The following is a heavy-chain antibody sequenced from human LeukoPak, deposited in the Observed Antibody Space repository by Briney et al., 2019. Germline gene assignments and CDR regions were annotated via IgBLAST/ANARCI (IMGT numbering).Heavy chain of an antibody. CDR2: ISAYNGNT. J-gene: IGHJ6*03. D-gene: IGHD3-16*01. CDR3: ARDTLGGYYYYYYMDV. Sequence: ASVKVSCKASGYTFTSYGISWVRQAPGQGLEWMGWISAYNGNTNYAQKLQGRVTITTDTSTSTAYMELRSLRSDDTAVYYCARDTLGGYYYYYYMDVWGKGTTVTVSS. V-gene: IGHV1-18*01. CDR1: GYTFTSYG.